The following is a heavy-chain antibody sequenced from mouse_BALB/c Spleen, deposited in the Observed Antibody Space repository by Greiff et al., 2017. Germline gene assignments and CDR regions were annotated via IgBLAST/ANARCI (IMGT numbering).Heavy chain of an antibody. J-gene: IGHJ1*01. CDR2: INPNNGGT. V-gene: IGHV1-18*01. CDR3: ARPVITTVGGYFDV. D-gene: IGHD1-1*01. Sequence: EVQRVESGPELVKPGASVKIPCKASGYTFTDYNMDWVKQSHGKSLEWIGDINPNNGGTIYNQKFKGKATLTVDKSSSTAYMELRSLTSEDTAVYYCARPVITTVGGYFDVWGAGTTVTVSS. CDR1: GYTFTDYN.